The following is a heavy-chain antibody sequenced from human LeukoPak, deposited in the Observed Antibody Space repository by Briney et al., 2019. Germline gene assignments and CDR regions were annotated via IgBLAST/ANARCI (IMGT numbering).Heavy chain of an antibody. V-gene: IGHV1-46*01. CDR2: INPSGGST. Sequence: ASVKVSCKASGYTFTSYYMHWVRQAPGQGLEWMGIINPSGGSTSYAQKFQGRVTMTRDTSTSTVYMELSSLRAEDTAVYYCAKDDYYDILTGYYTLFDYWGQGTLVTVSS. D-gene: IGHD3-9*01. J-gene: IGHJ4*02. CDR3: AKDDYYDILTGYYTLFDY. CDR1: GYTFTSYY.